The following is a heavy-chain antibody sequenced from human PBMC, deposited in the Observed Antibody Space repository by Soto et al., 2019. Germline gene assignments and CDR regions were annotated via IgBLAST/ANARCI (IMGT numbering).Heavy chain of an antibody. CDR2: IWYDGSNK. Sequence: PGGSLRLSCAASGFTFSSHGMHWVRQAPGKGLEWVAVIWYDGSNKYYEDSVKGRFTISRDNSKNTLYLQMNSLRAEDTAVYYCTRATGDFWSGYNYYHYMDVWGKGTTVTVSS. CDR1: GFTFSSHG. CDR3: TRATGDFWSGYNYYHYMDV. D-gene: IGHD3-3*01. J-gene: IGHJ6*03. V-gene: IGHV3-33*01.